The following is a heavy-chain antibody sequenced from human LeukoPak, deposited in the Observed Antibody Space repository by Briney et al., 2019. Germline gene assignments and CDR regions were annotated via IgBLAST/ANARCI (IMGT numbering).Heavy chain of an antibody. J-gene: IGHJ6*03. CDR2: NYHSGST. V-gene: IGHV4-38-2*02. CDR1: GYSISSGNY. Sequence: SETLSLTCTVSGYSISSGNYWGWIRPPPGKGLEWIGSNYHSGSTNYNPSLKSPVTISVDTSKNQFFRKLSSVTAADTAVYYCARYYYYYMDVWGKGTTVTVSS. CDR3: ARYYYYYMDV.